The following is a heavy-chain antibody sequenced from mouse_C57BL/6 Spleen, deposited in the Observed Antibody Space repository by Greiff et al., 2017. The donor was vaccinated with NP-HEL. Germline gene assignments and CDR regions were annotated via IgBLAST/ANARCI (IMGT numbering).Heavy chain of an antibody. Sequence: VQLQQSGPELVKPGASVKISCKASGYTFTDYYMNWVKQSHGKSLEWIGDINPNNGGTSYNQKFKGKATLTVDKSSSTAYMELRSLTSEDSAVYYCARSYSNYNYWYFDVWGTGTTVTVSS. CDR2: INPNNGGT. CDR1: GYTFTDYY. J-gene: IGHJ1*03. CDR3: ARSYSNYNYWYFDV. V-gene: IGHV1-26*01. D-gene: IGHD2-5*01.